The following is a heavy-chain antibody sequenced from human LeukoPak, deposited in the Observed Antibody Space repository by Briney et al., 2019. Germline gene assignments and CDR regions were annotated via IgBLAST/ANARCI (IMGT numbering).Heavy chain of an antibody. D-gene: IGHD3-10*01. CDR2: IVVDSGNT. CDR1: GFTFTTSA. Sequence: TSVKVSCKSSGFTFTTSAVQWVRQARGQRLEWIGWIVVDSGNTNYAQKFQERVTITRDMSTGTAYMELSSLRSEDTAVYYCARSLGVPGVCEYWGQGTLVTVSS. J-gene: IGHJ4*02. CDR3: ARSLGVPGVCEY. V-gene: IGHV1-58*01.